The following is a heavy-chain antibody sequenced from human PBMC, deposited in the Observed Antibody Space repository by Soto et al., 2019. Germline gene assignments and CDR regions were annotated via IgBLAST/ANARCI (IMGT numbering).Heavy chain of an antibody. D-gene: IGHD5-12*01. CDR3: ARARLRAVYAFDI. Sequence: SETLSLTCTVSGGSVSSGAYYWTWIRQRPGKGLEWIGYIYYSGSTYYSPPLKSRLSISLDTSKNQFSLRLSSVTAADTAMYYCARARLRAVYAFDIWGQGTMVTVSS. CDR2: IYYSGST. V-gene: IGHV4-31*03. CDR1: GGSVSSGAYY. J-gene: IGHJ3*02.